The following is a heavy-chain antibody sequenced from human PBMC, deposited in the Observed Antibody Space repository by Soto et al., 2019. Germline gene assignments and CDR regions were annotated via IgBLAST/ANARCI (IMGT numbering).Heavy chain of an antibody. CDR2: IHAGNGYT. CDR3: ARVQYSGYDFKLAFDT. D-gene: IGHD5-12*01. V-gene: IGHV1-3*01. Sequence: QVQLVQSGAQVKKPGASVKVSCKASGYTFDNYALHWVRQAPGRRLEWMGWIHAGNGYTKYSQSFQGRVTITRDTSASIVDRDISSLRTEDTAVYYCARVQYSGYDFKLAFDTWGKGTMVTVSS. J-gene: IGHJ3*02. CDR1: GYTFDNYA.